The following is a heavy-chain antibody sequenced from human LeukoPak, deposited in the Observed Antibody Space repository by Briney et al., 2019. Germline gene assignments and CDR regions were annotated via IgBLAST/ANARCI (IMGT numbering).Heavy chain of an antibody. CDR3: VTGVYYLAH. Sequence: PGGALRLSCAACGFTFSSYWMTWVRQVPGKGLEGVANIKQDGTELYYVGSVKGRFTISRDNAKNSLYLQMNSLRVEDTAVYFCVTGVYYLAHRGQGTLVTVSS. J-gene: IGHJ4*02. CDR1: GFTFSSYW. CDR2: IKQDGTEL. D-gene: IGHD3-10*01. V-gene: IGHV3-7*05.